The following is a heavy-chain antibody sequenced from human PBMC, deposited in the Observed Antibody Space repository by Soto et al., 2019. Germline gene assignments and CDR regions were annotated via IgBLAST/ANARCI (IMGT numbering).Heavy chain of an antibody. Sequence: QVQLVQSGAEVKKPVASVKVSCKASGYTFTSYGISWVRQAPGQGLEWMGWISAYNGNTNYAQKLQGRVTMTTDTSTSTAYMELRSLRSDDTAVYYCARDRRMGVVVVAAEYGMDVWGQGTTVTVSS. D-gene: IGHD2-15*01. CDR3: ARDRRMGVVVVAAEYGMDV. CDR1: GYTFTSYG. J-gene: IGHJ6*02. CDR2: ISAYNGNT. V-gene: IGHV1-18*01.